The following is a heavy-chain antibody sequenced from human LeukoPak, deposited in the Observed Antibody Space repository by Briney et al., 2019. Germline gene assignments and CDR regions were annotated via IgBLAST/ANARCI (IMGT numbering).Heavy chain of an antibody. CDR2: IIPILGIA. D-gene: IGHD2-15*01. V-gene: IGHV1-69*04. J-gene: IGHJ6*03. Sequence: GASVKVSCKAPGGTFSSYTISWVRQAPGQGLEWMGRIIPILGIANYAQKFQGRVTITADKSTSTAYMELSSLRSEDTAVYYCARDRGYCSGGSCRYYYYYMDVWGKGTTVTVSS. CDR3: ARDRGYCSGGSCRYYYYYMDV. CDR1: GGTFSSYT.